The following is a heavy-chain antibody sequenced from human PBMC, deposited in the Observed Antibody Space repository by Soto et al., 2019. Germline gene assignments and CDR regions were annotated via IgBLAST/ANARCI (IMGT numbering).Heavy chain of an antibody. CDR1: GGTFSNYA. V-gene: IGHV1-69*01. CDR2: IIPIVGTG. D-gene: IGHD2-2*01. J-gene: IGHJ6*02. CDR3: ARVVILVPTASTHYYYDMDV. Sequence: QVQLVQSGAEVRKPGSSVTVSSKASGGTFSNYAISWVRQAPGQGLEWMGGIIPIVGTGSYAQKFQGRVTITADEPTTTAYMELSSLRFEDTAVYYCARVVILVPTASTHYYYDMDVWGPGTTVTVSS.